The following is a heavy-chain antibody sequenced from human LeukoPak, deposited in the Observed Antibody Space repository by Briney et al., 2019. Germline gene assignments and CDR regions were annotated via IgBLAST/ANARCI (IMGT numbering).Heavy chain of an antibody. CDR2: ISYDGSNK. V-gene: IGHV3-30*18. CDR3: AKAYGSSWYELYAFDI. Sequence: GGSLRLSCAASGFTFSSYGMHWVRQAPGKGLEWVAVISYDGSNKYYADSVKGRFTISRDNSKNTLYLQMNSLRAEDTAVYYCAKAYGSSWYELYAFDIWGQGTMVTVSS. J-gene: IGHJ3*02. D-gene: IGHD6-13*01. CDR1: GFTFSSYG.